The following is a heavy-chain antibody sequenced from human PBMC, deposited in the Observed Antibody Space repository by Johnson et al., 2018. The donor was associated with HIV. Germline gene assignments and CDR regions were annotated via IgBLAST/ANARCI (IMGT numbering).Heavy chain of an antibody. D-gene: IGHD1-26*01. CDR1: GFTFSSYT. J-gene: IGHJ3*02. CDR3: ATGVGAKTLTDAFDI. V-gene: IGHV3-30-3*01. Sequence: QVQLVESGGGLVQPGRSLRLSCVASGFTFSSYTMHWVRQAPGKGLEWVAVISYDGNNKYYADSEKGRFTISRDNSKNTLYLQMNSLRDEDTAVYYCATGVGAKTLTDAFDIWGQGTKVSVSS. CDR2: ISYDGNNK.